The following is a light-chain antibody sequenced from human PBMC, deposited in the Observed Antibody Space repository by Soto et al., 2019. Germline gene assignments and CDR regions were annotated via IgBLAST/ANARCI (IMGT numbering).Light chain of an antibody. V-gene: IGKV1-9*01. J-gene: IGKJ5*01. CDR1: QDVIPY. CDR3: QQLNSYPIT. CDR2: AAS. Sequence: DIQLTQSPSFLSASVGDRVTITCRASQDVIPYLAWYQQRPGKAPNLLIYAASTLQSGVPSRFSGSGSGTEFALTSSSLQPEDFATYYCQQLNSYPITFGQGTRLEIK.